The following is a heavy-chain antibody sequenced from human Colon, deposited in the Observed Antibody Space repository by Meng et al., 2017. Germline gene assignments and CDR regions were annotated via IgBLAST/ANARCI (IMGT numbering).Heavy chain of an antibody. J-gene: IGHJ5*02. V-gene: IGHV4-34*01. CDR1: GGSFSGYY. D-gene: IGHD3-10*01. CDR3: ARRVRGVISWFDP. CDR2: INHSGST. Sequence: QVQLQQWGAGLLNPSETLSLPCAVYGGSFSGYYWSWIRQPPGKGLEWSGEINHSGSTNYDPSLKRRVTISVDTSKNQFSLKLSSVTAADTAVYYCARRVRGVISWFDPWGQGTLVTVSS.